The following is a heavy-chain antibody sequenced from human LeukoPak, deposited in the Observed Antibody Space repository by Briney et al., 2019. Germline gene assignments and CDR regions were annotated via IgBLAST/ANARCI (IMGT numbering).Heavy chain of an antibody. CDR1: GGSISSSSYY. D-gene: IGHD3-9*01. J-gene: IGHJ3*02. CDR3: ARAFRLAVDAFDI. CDR2: IYYSGST. V-gene: IGHV4-39*01. Sequence: PSETLSLTCTVSGGSISSSSYYWGWIRQPPGKGLEWIGSIYYSGSTYYNPSLKSRVTISVDTSKNQFSLKLSSVTAADTAVYYCARAFRLAVDAFDIWGQGTMVTVSS.